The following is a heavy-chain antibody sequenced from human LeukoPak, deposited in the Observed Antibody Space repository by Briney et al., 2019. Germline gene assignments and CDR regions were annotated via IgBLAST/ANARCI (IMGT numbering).Heavy chain of an antibody. CDR1: GGSISSYY. J-gene: IGHJ4*02. Sequence: PSETLSLTCTVSGGSISSYYWSWIRQPPGKGLEWIGYIYYSGSTNYNPSLKSRVTISVDTSKNQFSLKLSSVTAADTAVYYCARGPFYSGSYSDWGQGTLVTVSS. V-gene: IGHV4-59*01. D-gene: IGHD1-26*01. CDR2: IYYSGST. CDR3: ARGPFYSGSYSD.